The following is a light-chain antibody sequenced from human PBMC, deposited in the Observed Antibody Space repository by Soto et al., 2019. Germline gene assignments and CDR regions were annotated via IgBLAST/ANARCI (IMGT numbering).Light chain of an antibody. V-gene: IGKV3-15*01. Sequence: EIVMTQSPATLSVSPGERATLSCWASQSVYTTLAWYQQKPGQAPRLLIYGASTRATGIPARFSGTGSATEFTLTISSLQSEDSAVYHCQQYNKWPLTFGGGTKVEI. CDR3: QQYNKWPLT. CDR1: QSVYTT. CDR2: GAS. J-gene: IGKJ4*01.